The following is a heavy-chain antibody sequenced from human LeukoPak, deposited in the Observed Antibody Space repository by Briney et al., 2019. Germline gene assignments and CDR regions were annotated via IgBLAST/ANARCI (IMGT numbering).Heavy chain of an antibody. D-gene: IGHD4-17*01. CDR3: ARLNGDAVYFDY. CDR2: IYHSGST. Sequence: SETLSLTCAVSGYSISSGCYWGWIRQPPGKGLEWIGSIYHSGSTFYNPSLKSRVTISVDTSKNQFSLKLSSVTAADTAVYYCARLNGDAVYFDYWGQGTLVTVSS. CDR1: GYSISSGCY. J-gene: IGHJ4*02. V-gene: IGHV4-38-2*01.